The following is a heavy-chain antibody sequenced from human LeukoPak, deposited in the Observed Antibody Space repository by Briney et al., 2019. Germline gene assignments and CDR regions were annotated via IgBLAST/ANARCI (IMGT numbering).Heavy chain of an antibody. CDR1: GFTFSSFG. J-gene: IGHJ5*02. CDR3: ARMTEYSLDP. CDR2: ISSSSSSI. Sequence: PGGSLRLSCAASGFTFSSFGMNWVRQAPGKGLEWASYISSSSSSIYYADSVRGRFTISRDNAKNSLNLQLNSLRAEDTAVYFCARMTEYSLDPWGQGTLVTVSS. D-gene: IGHD2-21*01. V-gene: IGHV3-48*01.